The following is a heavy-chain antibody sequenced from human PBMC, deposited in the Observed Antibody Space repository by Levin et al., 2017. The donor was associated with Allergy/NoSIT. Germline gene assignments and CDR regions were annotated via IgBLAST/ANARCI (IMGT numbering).Heavy chain of an antibody. D-gene: IGHD3-10*01. CDR1: GGSISSSSYY. CDR2: IYYSGST. V-gene: IGHV4-39*07. J-gene: IGHJ4*02. Sequence: PSETLSLTCTVSGGSISSSSYYWGWIRQPPGKGLEWIGSIYYSGSTYYNPSLKSRVTISVDTSKNQFSLKLSSVTAADTAVYYCARVRSITMVRGGPYYFDYWGQGTLVTVSS. CDR3: ARVRSITMVRGGPYYFDY.